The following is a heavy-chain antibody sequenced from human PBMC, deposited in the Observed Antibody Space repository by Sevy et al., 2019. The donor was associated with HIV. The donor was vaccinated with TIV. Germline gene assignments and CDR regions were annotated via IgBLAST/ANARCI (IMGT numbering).Heavy chain of an antibody. J-gene: IGHJ6*03. CDR1: GFTFSSYW. CDR3: ARNGDYYYSYYMDV. Sequence: GGSLRLSCAASGFTFSSYWMHWVRQAPGKGLVWVSRINSDGSSTSYADSVKGRFTISRDNAKNTMYLQMNRLRAEETAVYYCARNGDYYYSYYMDVWGKGTTVTVSS. CDR2: INSDGSST. D-gene: IGHD2-21*02. V-gene: IGHV3-74*01.